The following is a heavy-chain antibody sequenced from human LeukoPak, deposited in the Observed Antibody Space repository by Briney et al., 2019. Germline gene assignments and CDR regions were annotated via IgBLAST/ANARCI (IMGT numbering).Heavy chain of an antibody. D-gene: IGHD3-22*01. CDR3: ARTQDSNCWYNWFDP. CDR1: GFTISSYA. CDR2: ISGSGGIT. V-gene: IGHV3-23*01. J-gene: IGHJ5*02. Sequence: GGSLRLSCAASGFTISSYAMSWVRQAPGKGLEWVSAISGSGGITYYADSVKGRFTISRDNSKNTLYLQMNSLRAEDTAVYYLARTQDSNCWYNWFDPWGQGTLVTVSS.